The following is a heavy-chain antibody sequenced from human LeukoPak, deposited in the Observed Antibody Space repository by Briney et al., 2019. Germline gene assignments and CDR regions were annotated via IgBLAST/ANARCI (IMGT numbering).Heavy chain of an antibody. CDR1: GFTFSSCG. Sequence: PGGSLRLSCAASGFTFSSCGMHWVRQAPGKGLEWVAFIRYDGSNKYYADSVKGRFTISRDNSKNTLYLQMNSLRAEDTAVYYCGLAPALVYWGQGTLVTVSS. CDR2: IRYDGSNK. J-gene: IGHJ4*02. CDR3: GLAPALVY. D-gene: IGHD3-16*02. V-gene: IGHV3-30*02.